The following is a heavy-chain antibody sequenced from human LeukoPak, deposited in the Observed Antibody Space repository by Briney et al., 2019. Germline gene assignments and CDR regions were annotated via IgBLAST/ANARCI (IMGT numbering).Heavy chain of an antibody. D-gene: IGHD3-3*01. CDR3: ARGYYDFWSGYSGYFDY. V-gene: IGHV5-51*01. Sequence: GESLKISCKGSGYSFTSYWIGWVRQMPGKGLEWMGIIYPGDSDTRYSPSFQGQVTISADKSISTAYLQWSSLKASDTAMYYCARGYYDFWSGYSGYFDYWGLGTLVTVSS. CDR2: IYPGDSDT. J-gene: IGHJ4*02. CDR1: GYSFTSYW.